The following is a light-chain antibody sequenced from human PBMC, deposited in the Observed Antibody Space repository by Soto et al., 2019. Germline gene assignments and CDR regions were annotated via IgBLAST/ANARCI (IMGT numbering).Light chain of an antibody. CDR3: SSYTTSSTVL. CDR2: EVT. J-gene: IGLJ2*01. CDR1: SSDIGGYNY. V-gene: IGLV2-14*01. Sequence: QSALTQPASVSGSPGQSITISCTGTSSDIGGYNYVSWYQQHPGKAPKLMIYEVTNRPSGVSYRFSGSKSGNTASLTISGLQAEDEADYYCSSYTTSSTVLFAGGTKLTV.